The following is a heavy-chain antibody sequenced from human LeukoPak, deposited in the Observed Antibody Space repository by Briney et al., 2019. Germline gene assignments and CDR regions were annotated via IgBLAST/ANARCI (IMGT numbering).Heavy chain of an antibody. V-gene: IGHV3-30-3*01. CDR3: ARQTGYSTWNGMDV. J-gene: IGHJ6*02. CDR2: ISYDGSNK. CDR1: GFTFSSYA. D-gene: IGHD6-13*01. Sequence: PGRSLRLSCAASGFTFSSYAMHWVRQALGKGLEWVAVISYDGSNKYYADSVKGRFTISRDNSKNTLYLQMNSLRAEDTAVYYCARQTGYSTWNGMDVWGQGTTVTVSS.